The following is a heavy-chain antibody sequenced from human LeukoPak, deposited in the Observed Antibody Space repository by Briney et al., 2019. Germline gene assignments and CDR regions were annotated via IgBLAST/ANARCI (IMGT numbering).Heavy chain of an antibody. D-gene: IGHD3-22*01. J-gene: IGHJ3*02. Sequence: ASVKVSCKVSGYTLTELSMHWVRQAPGKGLEWMGGFDPEGGETIYAQKFQGRVTMTEDTSTDTAYMELSSLRSEDTAVYYCATRFYYYDSSGYNDAFDIWGQGTMVTVSS. CDR3: ATRFYYYDSSGYNDAFDI. CDR2: FDPEGGET. V-gene: IGHV1-24*01. CDR1: GYTLTELS.